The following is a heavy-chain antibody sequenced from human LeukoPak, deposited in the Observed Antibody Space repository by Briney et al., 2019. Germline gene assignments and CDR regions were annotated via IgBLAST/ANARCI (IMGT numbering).Heavy chain of an antibody. D-gene: IGHD3-3*01. Sequence: SETLSLTCTVSGGSISSYCWSWIRQPPGKGLEWIGYIYYSGSTNYNPSLKSRVTISVDTSKNQFSLKLSSVTAADTAVHYCARGRGIFGVVTPYYFDYWGQGTLVTVSS. J-gene: IGHJ4*02. CDR2: IYYSGST. CDR3: ARGRGIFGVVTPYYFDY. V-gene: IGHV4-59*12. CDR1: GGSISSYC.